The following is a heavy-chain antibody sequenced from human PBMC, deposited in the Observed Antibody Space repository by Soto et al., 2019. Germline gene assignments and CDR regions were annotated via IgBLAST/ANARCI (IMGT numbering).Heavy chain of an antibody. D-gene: IGHD2-15*01. J-gene: IGHJ6*02. CDR3: ARDKDRQQLGGNYYYGIDV. V-gene: IGHV1-69*12. CDR1: GGTFGNSA. CDR2: INPIFSTP. Sequence: QVQLVQSGAEVKKPGSSVTVSCKASGGTFGNSAISWVRQAPVQGLEWMGGINPIFSTPDYAQKFQGRVTITADESTTTAYMELPSLNAEVTDVYYCARDKDRQQLGGNYYYGIDVLGQGTTVTVSS.